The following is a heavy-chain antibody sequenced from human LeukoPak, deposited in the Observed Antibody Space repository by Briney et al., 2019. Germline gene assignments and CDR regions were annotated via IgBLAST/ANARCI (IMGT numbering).Heavy chain of an antibody. V-gene: IGHV3-48*04. CDR3: ARDFWAVANCDTTYCG. CDR2: ISSSSSTI. Sequence: GGSLRLSCAASGFTLSSYSMNWVRQAPGKGLEWVSYISSSSSTIYYADSVKGRFTSSRDNAKNSLYLQLNSLRAEDTAVYYCARDFWAVANCDTTYCGWGQGTLVTVSS. D-gene: IGHD3-3*01. CDR1: GFTLSSYS. J-gene: IGHJ4*02.